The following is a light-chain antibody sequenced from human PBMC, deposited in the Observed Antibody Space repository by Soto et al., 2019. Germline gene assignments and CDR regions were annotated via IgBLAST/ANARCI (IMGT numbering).Light chain of an antibody. Sequence: DIVMTQSPATLSVSPGERATLSCRASQSVNINLAWYQQKPGQAPRLLIYGTSTRATGVPARFSGSGSGTEFTLTISNLQAEDFAVYYCQQYNDWPPLTFGGGTKVDIK. CDR2: GTS. CDR3: QQYNDWPPLT. J-gene: IGKJ4*01. CDR1: QSVNIN. V-gene: IGKV3-15*01.